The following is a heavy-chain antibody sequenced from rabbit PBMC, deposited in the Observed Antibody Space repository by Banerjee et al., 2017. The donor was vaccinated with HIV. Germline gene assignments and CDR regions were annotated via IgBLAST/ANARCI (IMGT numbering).Heavy chain of an antibody. D-gene: IGHD7-1*01. CDR1: GFSFSNSYY. CDR2: IYAGSSGNT. J-gene: IGHJ4*01. V-gene: IGHV1S40*01. CDR3: ARAQGYAGYAPNL. Sequence: QSLEESGGDLVKPGASLTLTCTASGFSFSNSYYMCWFRQAPGKGPEWIACIYAGSSGNTYYASWVNGRFSISRENTQNTLYLQLNSLTAADTATYFCARAQGYAGYAPNLWGPGTLVTVS.